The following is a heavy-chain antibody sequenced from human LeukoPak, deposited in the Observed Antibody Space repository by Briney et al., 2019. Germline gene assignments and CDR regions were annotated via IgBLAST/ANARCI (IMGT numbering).Heavy chain of an antibody. CDR2: LKEDGSEK. J-gene: IGHJ4*02. V-gene: IGHV3-7*04. Sequence: GSLRLSCAASGFTFSSHWMTWVRQAPGKGLEWVANLKEDGSEKYYVDSVKGRFTISRDNAKNSLYLQMNSLRGDDTAVYYCARGVYYFDYWGQGTLVTVSS. CDR1: GFTFSSHW. CDR3: ARGVYYFDY.